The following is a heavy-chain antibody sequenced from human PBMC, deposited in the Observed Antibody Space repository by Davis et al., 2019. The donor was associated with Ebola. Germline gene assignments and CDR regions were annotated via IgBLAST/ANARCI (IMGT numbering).Heavy chain of an antibody. V-gene: IGHV3-48*01. CDR2: FNLRSSTI. Sequence: GGSLRLSCAASGFTFSSYSMNWVRQAPGKGLEWISYFNLRSSTIYYADSVKGRFTISRDNDRNSLSLHMNSLRGEDTAVYYCARSWAQDYFDYWGQGTLVTVSS. CDR1: GFTFSSYS. J-gene: IGHJ4*02. D-gene: IGHD3-16*01. CDR3: ARSWAQDYFDY.